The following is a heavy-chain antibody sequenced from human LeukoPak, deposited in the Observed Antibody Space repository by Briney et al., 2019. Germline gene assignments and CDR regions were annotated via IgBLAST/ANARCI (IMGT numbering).Heavy chain of an antibody. CDR3: TSTVDSTDKFPFDY. CDR1: GFTVSTTY. J-gene: IGHJ4*02. CDR2: IYSGGST. D-gene: IGHD2-21*01. Sequence: GGSLRLSCAASGFTVSTTYMSWVRQAPGKGLEWVSVIYSGGSTYYSDSVKGRFTTSRDNSKNTLYLQMNSLRVEDTAVYYCTSTVDSTDKFPFDYWGQGTLVTVSS. V-gene: IGHV3-53*01.